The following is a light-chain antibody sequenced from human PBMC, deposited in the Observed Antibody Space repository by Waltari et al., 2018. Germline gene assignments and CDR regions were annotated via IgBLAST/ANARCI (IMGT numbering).Light chain of an antibody. CDR3: QQSASVPNT. Sequence: DIQMTQSPSSLSASVGDIVTITCQASQDISNFLNWYQQKPGKAPKFLIFEASRLQAEVPSRFSASGSGTHFTFTINSLQPEDIGTYFCQQSASVPNTFGQGTKLEIK. CDR1: QDISNF. J-gene: IGKJ2*01. V-gene: IGKV1-33*01. CDR2: EAS.